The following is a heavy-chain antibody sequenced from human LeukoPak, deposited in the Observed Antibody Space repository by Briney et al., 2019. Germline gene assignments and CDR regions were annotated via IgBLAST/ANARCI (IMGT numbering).Heavy chain of an antibody. D-gene: IGHD5-24*01. CDR3: ARDRKGLKDGYNFGY. V-gene: IGHV3-30-3*01. J-gene: IGHJ4*02. Sequence: GGSLRLSCAASGFTFSSYAMHWVRQAPGKGLEWVAVISYDGSNKYYADSVKARFTISRDNSKNTLYLQMNSLRAEDTAVYYCARDRKGLKDGYNFGYWGQGTLVTVSS. CDR1: GFTFSSYA. CDR2: ISYDGSNK.